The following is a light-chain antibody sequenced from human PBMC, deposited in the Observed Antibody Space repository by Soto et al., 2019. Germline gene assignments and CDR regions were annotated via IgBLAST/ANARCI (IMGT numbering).Light chain of an antibody. Sequence: QSALTQPASVSGSPGQSIAISRTGTSSDVGAYNYVSWYQQHPGKAPKLMIYDVSNRPSGVSDRFSGSKSGNTASLTISGLQAEDEADYYCSSYTNSGNYVFGTGTKVTVL. J-gene: IGLJ1*01. CDR1: SSDVGAYNY. V-gene: IGLV2-14*01. CDR3: SSYTNSGNYV. CDR2: DVS.